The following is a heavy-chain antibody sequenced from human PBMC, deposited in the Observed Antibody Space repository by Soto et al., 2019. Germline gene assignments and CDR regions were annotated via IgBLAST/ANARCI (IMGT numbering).Heavy chain of an antibody. CDR1: GGSISRSTYY. CDR3: ARGRPRTIFGVVIIGYGMDV. Sequence: PSETLSLTCTVSGGSISRSTYYWGWIRQPPGKGLEWIGSIYYSGSTYYRPSLKSRVTISVDTSKNQFSLKLSSVTAADTAVYYCARGRPRTIFGVVIIGYGMDVWGQGPTVTVSS. V-gene: IGHV4-39*07. D-gene: IGHD3-3*01. J-gene: IGHJ6*02. CDR2: IYYSGST.